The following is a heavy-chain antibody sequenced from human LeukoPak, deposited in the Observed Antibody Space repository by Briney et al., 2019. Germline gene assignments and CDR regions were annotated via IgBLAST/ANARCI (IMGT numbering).Heavy chain of an antibody. J-gene: IGHJ6*02. V-gene: IGHV1-2*02. CDR1: GYTFTGYY. CDR2: INPNSGGT. D-gene: IGHD2-2*02. CDR3: ARDPCSSTSCYTDYYYGMDV. Sequence: GASVKVSCKASGYTFTGYYMHWVRQAPGQGLEWMGWINPNSGGTNYAQKLQGRVTMTTDTSTSTAYMELRSLRSDDTAVYYCARDPCSSTSCYTDYYYGMDVWGQGTTVTVSS.